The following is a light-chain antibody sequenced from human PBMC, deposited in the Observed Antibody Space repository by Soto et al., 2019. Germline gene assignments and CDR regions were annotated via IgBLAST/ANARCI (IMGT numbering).Light chain of an antibody. CDR1: QPISKN. CDR2: ASS. Sequence: DIQMTQSPSSLSASVGDRVTITCRASQPISKNLNWYQQRPGKPPNLLIYASSSLQRGVPPRFSGGGSGTEFNLTITSLQPEDFSTYYCQQTDSTPITFGQGTRLEIK. CDR3: QQTDSTPIT. V-gene: IGKV1-39*01. J-gene: IGKJ5*01.